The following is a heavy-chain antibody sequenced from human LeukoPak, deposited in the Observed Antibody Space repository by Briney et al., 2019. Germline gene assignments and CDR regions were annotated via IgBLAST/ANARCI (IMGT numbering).Heavy chain of an antibody. CDR1: GFTFSNAW. CDR2: IKSKTDGGTT. J-gene: IGHJ4*02. CDR3: TTDPAILWFGELPIDY. V-gene: IGHV3-15*01. Sequence: PGGSLRFSCAASGFTFSNAWMSWVRQAPGKGLEWVGRIKSKTDGGTTDYAAPVKGRFTISRDDSKNRLYLQMNSLKTEDTAVYYCTTDPAILWFGELPIDYWGQGTLVTVSS. D-gene: IGHD3-10*01.